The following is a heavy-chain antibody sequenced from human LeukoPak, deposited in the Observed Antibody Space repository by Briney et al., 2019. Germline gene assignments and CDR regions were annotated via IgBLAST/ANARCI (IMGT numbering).Heavy chain of an antibody. CDR1: GDSFISHT. D-gene: IGHD4-11*01. V-gene: IGHV3-48*01. Sequence: PGGSLRLSCAGSGDSFISHTMIWVRQAPGKGLEWISYIGYSGSPIYYADSVKGRFGISRDDAKTSLYLHMNSLRAEDTAFYYCAREYDSRARFDPWGQGILVTVSS. J-gene: IGHJ5*02. CDR2: IGYSGSPI. CDR3: AREYDSRARFDP.